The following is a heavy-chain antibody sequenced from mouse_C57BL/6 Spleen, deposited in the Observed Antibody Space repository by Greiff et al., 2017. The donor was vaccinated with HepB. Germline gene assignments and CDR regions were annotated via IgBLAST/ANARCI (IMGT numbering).Heavy chain of an antibody. CDR2: IDPETGGT. V-gene: IGHV1-15*01. D-gene: IGHD1-1*01. J-gene: IGHJ4*01. Sequence: QVQLKESGAELVRPGASVTLSCKASGYTFTDYEMHWVKQTPVHGLEWIGAIDPETGGTAYNQKFKGKAILTADKSSSTAYMEHRSLTSEDSAVYYCTINYYGSSPYAMDYWGQGTSVTVSS. CDR1: GYTFTDYE. CDR3: TINYYGSSPYAMDY.